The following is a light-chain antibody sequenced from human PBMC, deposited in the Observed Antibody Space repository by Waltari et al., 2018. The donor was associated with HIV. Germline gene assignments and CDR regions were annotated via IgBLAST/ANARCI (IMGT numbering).Light chain of an antibody. V-gene: IGKV1-39*01. CDR3: QQSYKIPRT. Sequence: DIQMTQSPSSLSASVGDTVTITCRASQRIDTSLNWYQHKPGQAPQLLIYAAFNLQSGVPSRFTGGGLGTEFTLTINTLQVEDSATYYCQQSYKIPRTFGGGTKLEIK. CDR1: QRIDTS. J-gene: IGKJ4*01. CDR2: AAF.